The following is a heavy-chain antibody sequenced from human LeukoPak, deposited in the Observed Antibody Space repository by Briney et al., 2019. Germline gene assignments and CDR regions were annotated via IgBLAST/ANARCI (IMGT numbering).Heavy chain of an antibody. CDR2: ISSGTSAINYI. V-gene: IGHV3-21*01. CDR3: ARESEYSFDY. CDR1: GFTFSNYN. Sequence: GGSLRLSCAASGFTFSNYNMNWVRQAPGKGLEWVSSISSGTSAINYIHYADSVKGRFTISRDNAKNSLYLQMNSLRAEDTAVYYCARESEYSFDYWGQGTLVTVSS. D-gene: IGHD2/OR15-2a*01. J-gene: IGHJ4*02.